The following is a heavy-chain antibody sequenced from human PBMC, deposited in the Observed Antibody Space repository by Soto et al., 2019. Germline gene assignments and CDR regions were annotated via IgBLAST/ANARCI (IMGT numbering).Heavy chain of an antibody. CDR2: INPSGGST. CDR3: ARGFSSGWPFGY. CDR1: GHTFTNYY. Sequence: QVQLVQSGAEVKKPGASVKVSCKASGHTFTNYYMHWVRQAPGQGLEWMGIINPSGGSTTYAQKFQGRVTMTRDTSTSTVYMELSSLRSEDTAVYYCARGFSSGWPFGYWGQGTPVTVSS. D-gene: IGHD6-19*01. V-gene: IGHV1-46*01. J-gene: IGHJ4*02.